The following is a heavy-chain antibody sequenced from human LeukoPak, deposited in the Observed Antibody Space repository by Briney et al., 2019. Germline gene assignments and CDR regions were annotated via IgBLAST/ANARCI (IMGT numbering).Heavy chain of an antibody. CDR1: GFTFRSYW. D-gene: IGHD6-13*01. V-gene: IGHV3-7*01. J-gene: IGHJ4*02. Sequence: PGGALRLSCAASGFTFRSYWMGWVRQAPGKGLERVANIKQDGSDKYDVDSVKGRFTISRDNAKNSLYLQMNSLRAEDTAVYYCAREAWYSHVYWGQGTLVTVSS. CDR2: IKQDGSDK. CDR3: AREAWYSHVY.